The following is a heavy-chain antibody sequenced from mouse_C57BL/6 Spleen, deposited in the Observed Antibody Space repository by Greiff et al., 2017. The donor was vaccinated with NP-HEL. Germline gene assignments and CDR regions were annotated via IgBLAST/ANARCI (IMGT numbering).Heavy chain of an antibody. CDR1: GYSFTSYY. V-gene: IGHV1-66*01. J-gene: IGHJ4*01. Sequence: QVQLQQSGPELVKPGASVKISCKASGYSFTSYYIHWVKQRPGQGLEWIGWIYPGSGNTKYNEKFKGKATLTADTSSSTAYMQLSSLTSEDSAVYYCGRGAEAMDYWGKGTSVTVSS. CDR2: IYPGSGNT. CDR3: GRGAEAMDY.